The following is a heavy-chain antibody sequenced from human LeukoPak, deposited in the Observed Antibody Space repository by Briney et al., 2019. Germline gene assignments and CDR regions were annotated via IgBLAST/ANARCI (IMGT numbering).Heavy chain of an antibody. CDR2: ISGSGGST. Sequence: GSLRLSCAASGFTFSSYAMSWVRQAPGKGLEWVSGISGSGGSTYYADSVKGRFTISRDNSKNTLYLQMNSLRAEDTAVYYCAKVGSSGWTPYDYWGQGTLVTVSS. CDR3: AKVGSSGWTPYDY. D-gene: IGHD6-19*01. CDR1: GFTFSSYA. V-gene: IGHV3-23*01. J-gene: IGHJ4*02.